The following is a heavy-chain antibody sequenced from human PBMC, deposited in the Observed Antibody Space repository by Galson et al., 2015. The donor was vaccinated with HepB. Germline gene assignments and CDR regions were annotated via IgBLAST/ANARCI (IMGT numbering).Heavy chain of an antibody. D-gene: IGHD1-26*01. CDR1: GFTFSSYG. CDR3: AKCGGSYRKQKTYYYYYMDV. V-gene: IGHV3-30*18. J-gene: IGHJ6*03. CDR2: ISYDGSNK. Sequence: SLRLSCAASGFTFSSYGMHWVRQAPGKGLEWVAVISYDGSNKYYADSVKGRFTISRDNSKNTLYLQMNSLRAEDTAVYYCAKCGGSYRKQKTYYYYYMDVWGKGTTVTFSS.